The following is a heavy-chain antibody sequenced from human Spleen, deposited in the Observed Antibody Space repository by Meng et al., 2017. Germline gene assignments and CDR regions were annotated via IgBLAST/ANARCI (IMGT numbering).Heavy chain of an antibody. CDR3: ARDEDISAAGKLFGYY. J-gene: IGHJ4*02. CDR2: ISPIGGGT. D-gene: IGHD6-13*01. Sequence: VYYGGEVEKPRGPVNVSCHAYGYTFTCYCRHWVRQDPGQGLEWMRRISPIGGGTNDAQKVQDRVTMTRDTSISTANTELSRLRSDDTAVYYCARDEDISAAGKLFGYYWGQGTLVTVSS. CDR1: GYTFTCYC. V-gene: IGHV1-2*06.